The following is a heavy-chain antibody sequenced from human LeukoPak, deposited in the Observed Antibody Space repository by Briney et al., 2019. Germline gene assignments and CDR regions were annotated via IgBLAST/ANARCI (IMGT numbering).Heavy chain of an antibody. D-gene: IGHD3-10*01. CDR1: GFTFSSYG. CDR3: AKDLWVTYGSGSYYFVY. J-gene: IGHJ4*02. CDR2: ISYDGSNK. V-gene: IGHV3-30*18. Sequence: PGGSLRLSCAASGFTFSSYGMHWVRQAPGKGLEWVAVISYDGSNKYYADSVKGRFTISRDNSKNTLYLQMNSLRAEDTAVYYCAKDLWVTYGSGSYYFVYWGQGTLVTVSS.